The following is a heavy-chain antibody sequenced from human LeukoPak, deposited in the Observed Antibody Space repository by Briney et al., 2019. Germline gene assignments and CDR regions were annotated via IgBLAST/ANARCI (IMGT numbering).Heavy chain of an antibody. CDR2: IYPGDSDT. D-gene: IGHD1-1*01. CDR1: GYSFTSYW. J-gene: IGHJ3*02. V-gene: IGHV5-51*01. Sequence: GESLKISCKGSGYSFTSYWIGWVRQMPGKGLEWMGIIYPGDSDTRYSPSFQGQVTISADKSISTAYLQWSSLKASDTAMYYCARLSFTGMIAHAFDIWGQGTMVTVSS. CDR3: ARLSFTGMIAHAFDI.